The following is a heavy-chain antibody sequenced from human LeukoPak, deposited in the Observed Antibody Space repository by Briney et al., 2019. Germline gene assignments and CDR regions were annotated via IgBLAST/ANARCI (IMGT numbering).Heavy chain of an antibody. Sequence: PGGSLRLSCAASGFTVSSNYMSWVRQAPGKGLEWVSVIYSGGSTYYADSVKGRFTISRDNSKNTLYLQMNSLRAGDTAVYYCARAAPYDAFDIWGQGTMVTVSS. J-gene: IGHJ3*02. CDR2: IYSGGST. CDR1: GFTVSSNY. D-gene: IGHD3-3*01. CDR3: ARAAPYDAFDI. V-gene: IGHV3-53*01.